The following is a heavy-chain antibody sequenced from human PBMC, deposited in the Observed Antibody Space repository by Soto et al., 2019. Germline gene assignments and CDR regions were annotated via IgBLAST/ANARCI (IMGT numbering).Heavy chain of an antibody. D-gene: IGHD2-21*02. CDR1: GYTFTSYY. CDR3: ARGGGIVVVTAPHDP. Sequence: QVQLVQSGAEGKKPGASVKVSCKASGYTFTSYYMNWVRQAPGQGLEWQGIINPSGGYTTYAQMFLGCVTMTSDTSTSTGHMGLGSLTAEDTAVYYCARGGGIVVVTAPHDPWGQGTLVTVSS. V-gene: IGHV1-46*03. CDR2: INPSGGYT. J-gene: IGHJ5*02.